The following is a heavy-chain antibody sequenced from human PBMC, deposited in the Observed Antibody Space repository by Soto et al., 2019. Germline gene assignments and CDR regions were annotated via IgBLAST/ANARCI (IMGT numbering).Heavy chain of an antibody. V-gene: IGHV4-59*01. D-gene: IGHD4-17*01. Sequence: SETLSLTCTVSGGSISSYYWSWIRQPPGKGLEWIGYIYYSGSTNYNPSLKSRVTISVDTSKNQFSLKLSSVTAADTAVYYCGRLTTVTNLSDFDLWGEQTMVTVSS. J-gene: IGHJ3*01. CDR3: GRLTTVTNLSDFDL. CDR2: IYYSGST. CDR1: GGSISSYY.